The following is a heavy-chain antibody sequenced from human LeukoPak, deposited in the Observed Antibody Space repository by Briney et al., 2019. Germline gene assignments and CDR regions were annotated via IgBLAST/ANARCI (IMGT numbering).Heavy chain of an antibody. J-gene: IGHJ4*02. Sequence: SETLSLTCTVSGGSISSYYWSWIRQPPGKGLEWIGYIYYSGSTNYNPSLKSRVTISVDTSKNQFSLKLSSVTAADTAVYYCAGRSGSYSGGSDYWGQGTLVTVSS. D-gene: IGHD1-26*01. CDR2: IYYSGST. V-gene: IGHV4-59*01. CDR3: AGRSGSYSGGSDY. CDR1: GGSISSYY.